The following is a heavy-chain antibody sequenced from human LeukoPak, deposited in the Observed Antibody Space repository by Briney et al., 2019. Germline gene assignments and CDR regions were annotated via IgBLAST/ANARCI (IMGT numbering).Heavy chain of an antibody. V-gene: IGHV4-30-2*01. CDR1: GGSISSGGYY. D-gene: IGHD5-12*01. CDR3: AKDKALRYSGYDWDLDY. J-gene: IGHJ4*02. CDR2: IYHSGST. Sequence: SQTLSLTCTVSGGSISSGGYYWSWIRQPPGKGLEWIGEIYHSGSTNYNPSLRSRVTISVDKSENQFSLKLSSVTAADTALYYCAKDKALRYSGYDWDLDYWGQGTLVTVSS.